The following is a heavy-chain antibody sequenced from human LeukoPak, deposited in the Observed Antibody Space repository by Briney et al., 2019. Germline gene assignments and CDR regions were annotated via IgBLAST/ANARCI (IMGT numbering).Heavy chain of an antibody. CDR2: IYSGGST. Sequence: GGSLRLSCAASGFTVSSNYMSWVRQAPGKGLEWVSVIYSGGSTYYADSVKGRFTISRDDSKNTLYLQMNSLRAEDTAVYYCAKSDDPPSNAFDIWGQGTVVTVSS. CDR1: GFTVSSNY. V-gene: IGHV3-53*01. D-gene: IGHD3-3*01. J-gene: IGHJ3*02. CDR3: AKSDDPPSNAFDI.